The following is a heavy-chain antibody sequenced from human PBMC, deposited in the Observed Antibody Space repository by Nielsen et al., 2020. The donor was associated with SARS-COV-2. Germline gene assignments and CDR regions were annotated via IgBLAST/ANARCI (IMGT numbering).Heavy chain of an antibody. D-gene: IGHD1-14*01. V-gene: IGHV3-21*01. CDR1: GFTFSSYS. J-gene: IGHJ4*02. CDR3: ARGAVSPYYFDY. CDR2: ISSSSSYI. Sequence: GGSLRLSCAASGFTFSSYSMNWVRQAPGKGLEWVSSISSSSSYIYYADSVKGRFTISRDNAKNSLYLQMNSLRAEDTAVYYCARGAVSPYYFDYWGQGTLVTVSS.